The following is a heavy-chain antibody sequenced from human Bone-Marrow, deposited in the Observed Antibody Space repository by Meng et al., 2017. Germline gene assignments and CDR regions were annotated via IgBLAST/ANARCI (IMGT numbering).Heavy chain of an antibody. V-gene: IGHV3-64*01. CDR3: ARGRGDGYNSYGFNAFDM. CDR1: GFTFSSYH. Sequence: GGSLRLSCAASGFTFSSYHMHWVRQAPGKGLEYVSSITGNGDSTYYANSVKGRFTISRDNSKNTLYLRMNSLRDEDTAVYYCARGRGDGYNSYGFNAFDMWGQGTMVTVSS. D-gene: IGHD5-24*01. J-gene: IGHJ3*02. CDR2: ITGNGDST.